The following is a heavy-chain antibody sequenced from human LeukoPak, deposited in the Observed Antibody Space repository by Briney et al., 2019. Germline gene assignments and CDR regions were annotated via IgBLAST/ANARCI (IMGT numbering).Heavy chain of an antibody. D-gene: IGHD3-22*01. CDR1: GYTFSGYY. J-gene: IGHJ4*02. V-gene: IGHV1-2*02. Sequence: GASVKVSCKASGYTFSGYYIHWVRQAPGQGLEWMGWINPKSGDTNYAQEFQGRVTMTRDTSISTAYMEVSRLRSDDTAVYYCARVRETSTGYYPFDYWGQGTLVTVSS. CDR2: INPKSGDT. CDR3: ARVRETSTGYYPFDY.